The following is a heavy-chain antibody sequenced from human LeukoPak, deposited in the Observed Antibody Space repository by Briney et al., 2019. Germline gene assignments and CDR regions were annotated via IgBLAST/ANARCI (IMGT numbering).Heavy chain of an antibody. CDR1: GGSTSSYC. Sequence: PSETLSLTCAVSGGSTSSYCWSWIRQPPGKGLEWIGYIYYSGSTNYNPSLKSRVTISVDTSKNQFSLNLSSVTAADTAVYYCARNVMVANAFDIWGQGTMVTVSS. CDR2: IYYSGST. D-gene: IGHD2-8*01. J-gene: IGHJ3*02. CDR3: ARNVMVANAFDI. V-gene: IGHV4-59*08.